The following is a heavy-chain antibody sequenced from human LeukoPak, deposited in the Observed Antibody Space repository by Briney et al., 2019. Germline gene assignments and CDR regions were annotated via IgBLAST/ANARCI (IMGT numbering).Heavy chain of an antibody. D-gene: IGHD3-10*01. CDR1: GGSFSGYY. Sequence: SETLSLTCAVYGGSFSGYYWSWIRQPPGKGLEWIGEINHSGSTNYNPSHKSRVTISVDTSKNQFSLKLSSVTAADTAVYYCARTYGGEYYFDYWGQGTLVTVSS. J-gene: IGHJ4*02. CDR3: ARTYGGEYYFDY. V-gene: IGHV4-34*01. CDR2: INHSGST.